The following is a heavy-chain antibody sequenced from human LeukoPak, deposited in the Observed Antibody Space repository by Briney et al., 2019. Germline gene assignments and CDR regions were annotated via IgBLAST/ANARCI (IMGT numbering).Heavy chain of an antibody. J-gene: IGHJ4*02. CDR1: GFTFSSYG. CDR3: ARTKITMIVVALDY. V-gene: IGHV3-23*01. Sequence: GGSLRLSCAASGFTFSSYGMHWVRQAPGKGLEWVSAISGSGGSTYYADSVKGRFTISRDNSKNTLYLQMNSLRAEDTAVYYCARTKITMIVVALDYWGQGTLVTVSS. D-gene: IGHD3-22*01. CDR2: ISGSGGST.